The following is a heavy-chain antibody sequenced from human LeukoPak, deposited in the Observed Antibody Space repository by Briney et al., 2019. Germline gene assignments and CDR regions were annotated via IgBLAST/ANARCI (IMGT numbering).Heavy chain of an antibody. CDR1: GGSISSSSYY. CDR2: IYYSGST. J-gene: IGHJ4*02. Sequence: SETLSLTCTVSGGSISSSSYYWGWIRQPPGKGLEWIGSIYYSGSTYYNPSLKSRVTISVDTSKNQFSLKLSSVTAADTAVYYCASMTRGYSYGLDYWGQGTLVTVSS. D-gene: IGHD5-18*01. V-gene: IGHV4-39*07. CDR3: ASMTRGYSYGLDY.